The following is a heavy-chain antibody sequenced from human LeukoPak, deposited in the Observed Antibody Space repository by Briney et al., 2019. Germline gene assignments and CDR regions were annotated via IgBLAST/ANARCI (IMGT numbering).Heavy chain of an antibody. D-gene: IGHD5-18*01. Sequence: GGSLRLSCAASGFTFSSYGMHWVRQAPGKGLEWVAVISYDGSNKYYADSVKGRFTISRDNSKNTLYLQMNSLRAEDTAVYYCSKGPAMGYWGQGTLVTVSS. V-gene: IGHV3-30*18. CDR1: GFTFSSYG. CDR3: SKGPAMGY. CDR2: ISYDGSNK. J-gene: IGHJ4*02.